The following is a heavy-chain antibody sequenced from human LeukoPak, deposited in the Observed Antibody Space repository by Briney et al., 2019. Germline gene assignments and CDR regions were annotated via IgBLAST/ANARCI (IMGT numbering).Heavy chain of an antibody. CDR3: ARATPGGLHGYSFDY. J-gene: IGHJ4*02. D-gene: IGHD5-24*01. CDR1: GYTFKNYD. Sequence: GASVKVSYKACGYTFKNYDINWVRQATGPRLEWTGWMNPNSGNTGFAQKFQDRVSITRDTSINTAYMELTSLRSGDTAVYYCARATPGGLHGYSFDYWGQGTVVTVYS. V-gene: IGHV1-8*03. CDR2: MNPNSGNT.